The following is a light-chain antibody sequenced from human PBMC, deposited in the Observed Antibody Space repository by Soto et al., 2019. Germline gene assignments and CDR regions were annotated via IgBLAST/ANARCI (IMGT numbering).Light chain of an antibody. CDR3: QQYGRSPYT. V-gene: IGKV3-20*01. J-gene: IGKJ2*01. Sequence: EIVLTQSPGTLSLSPGERATLSCRASQSITSNYLAWYQQKPGQAPRLLVYAVSGRPNGIPDRFSGSGSGTDFTLTISRLEPEDFALYSCQQYGRSPYTFGQGTQL. CDR1: QSITSNY. CDR2: AVS.